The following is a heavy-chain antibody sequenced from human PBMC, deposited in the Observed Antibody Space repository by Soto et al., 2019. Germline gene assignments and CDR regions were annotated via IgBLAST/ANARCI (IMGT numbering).Heavy chain of an antibody. Sequence: QVQLVESGGGVVQPGRSPRLSCEASGFTFSSYAMHWVRQAPGKGLEWVAVISYDGSNKYYADSVKGRFTISRDNSKNTLYLQMNSLRAEDTAVYYCARVYGSWITAVVDYWGQGTLVTVSS. V-gene: IGHV3-30-3*01. CDR2: ISYDGSNK. J-gene: IGHJ4*02. D-gene: IGHD6-13*01. CDR1: GFTFSSYA. CDR3: ARVYGSWITAVVDY.